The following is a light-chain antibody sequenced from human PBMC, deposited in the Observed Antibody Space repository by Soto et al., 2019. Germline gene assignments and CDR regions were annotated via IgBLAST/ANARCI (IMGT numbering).Light chain of an antibody. V-gene: IGKV3-20*01. CDR1: QTVISNY. CDR3: QQYEAVVT. CDR2: GAS. J-gene: IGKJ1*01. Sequence: ESVLAQSPDTLSLSPGEGATLSCRSSQTVISNYLAWYQKKPGQAPRLLIYGASNRATGIPDRFSGSGSGTDFTLTISRLEPEDVAVYYCQQYEAVVTFGQGTKVEI.